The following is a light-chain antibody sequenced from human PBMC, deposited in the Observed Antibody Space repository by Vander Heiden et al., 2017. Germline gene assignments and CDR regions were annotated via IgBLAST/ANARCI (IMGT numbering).Light chain of an antibody. CDR1: QSISSW. CDR2: KAS. V-gene: IGKV1-5*03. J-gene: IGKJ1*01. CDR3: QQYNSYWT. Sequence: DIQMTHSPSPLSASVGDRVTITGRDSQSISSWLAWYQQKTGKAPKLLIYKASSLESGVPSRFSGSGSGTEFTLTSSSLQPDDSATYYCQQYNSYWTFGQGTKVEIK.